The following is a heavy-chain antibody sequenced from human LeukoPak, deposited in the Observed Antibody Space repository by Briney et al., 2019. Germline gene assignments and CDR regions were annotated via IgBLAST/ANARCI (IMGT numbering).Heavy chain of an antibody. CDR2: MYHTGTS. D-gene: IGHD5-18*01. Sequence: SETLSLTCSVSGASITTYYWNWIRQSPGKGLEWIGYMYHTGTSDYNPSLQSRVTISLDTPNNKVSLTLTSVTAAGTAVYYCATTRGYSTNDAFDIWGQGTRVTVSS. J-gene: IGHJ3*02. V-gene: IGHV4-59*01. CDR1: GASITTYY. CDR3: ATTRGYSTNDAFDI.